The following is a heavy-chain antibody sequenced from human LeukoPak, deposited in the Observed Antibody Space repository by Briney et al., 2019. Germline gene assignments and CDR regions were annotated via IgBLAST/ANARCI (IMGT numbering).Heavy chain of an antibody. D-gene: IGHD3-22*01. V-gene: IGHV1-2*02. CDR3: ARKYYYDTSAYNGIDY. CDR1: GYSFTGYY. Sequence: ASVKVSCKASGYSFTGYYIHWVRQAPGQGLEWMGWISPNSGGTNYAQKFQGRVTMTRDTPISTAYMELSGLRSDDTAVYYCARKYYYDTSAYNGIDYWGQGTLVTVSS. CDR2: ISPNSGGT. J-gene: IGHJ4*02.